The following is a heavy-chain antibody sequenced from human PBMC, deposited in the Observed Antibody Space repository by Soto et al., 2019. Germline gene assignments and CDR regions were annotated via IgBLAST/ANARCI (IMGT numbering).Heavy chain of an antibody. Sequence: PGGSLRLSCAASGLNFSILAMSWVRRAPGKGLEWVSTTGYSRLTTYYADSVKGRFTVSRDNSKNTLDLQMSSLRAEDTAVYYCATVHSTSRSFDYWGRGTLVTVSS. CDR3: ATVHSTSRSFDY. CDR2: TGYSRLTT. CDR1: GLNFSILA. D-gene: IGHD6-6*01. V-gene: IGHV3-23*01. J-gene: IGHJ4*02.